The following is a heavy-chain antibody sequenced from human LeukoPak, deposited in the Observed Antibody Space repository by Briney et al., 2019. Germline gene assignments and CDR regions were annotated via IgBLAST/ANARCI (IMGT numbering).Heavy chain of an antibody. CDR3: ARVAVGQWLGGDL. V-gene: IGHV3-74*01. J-gene: IGHJ3*01. Sequence: GGSLRLSCEASEFTFSSYWMHWVRQAPGKGLVWVSRINTDGSRTSYADSVKGRFTISRDNAKNTLYLQMNRLRAEDTAVYYCARVAVGQWLGGDLWGQGTMVTVSS. CDR2: INTDGSRT. D-gene: IGHD6-19*01. CDR1: EFTFSSYW.